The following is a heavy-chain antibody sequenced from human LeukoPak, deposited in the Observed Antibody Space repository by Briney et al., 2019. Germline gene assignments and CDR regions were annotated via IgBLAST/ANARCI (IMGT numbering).Heavy chain of an antibody. D-gene: IGHD2-2*01. V-gene: IGHV4-34*01. CDR2: INHSGST. CDR3: ARGSDAAGYQPAYFDY. CDR1: GGSFSGYY. J-gene: IGHJ4*02. Sequence: NPSETLSLTCAVYGGSFSGYYWSWIRQPPGKGLEWIGEINHSGSTNYNPSLKSRVTISVDTSKNQFSLKLSSVTAADTAVYYCARGSDAAGYQPAYFDYWGQGTLVTVSS.